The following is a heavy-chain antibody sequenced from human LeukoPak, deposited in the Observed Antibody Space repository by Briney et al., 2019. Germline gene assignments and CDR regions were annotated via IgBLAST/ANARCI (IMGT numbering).Heavy chain of an antibody. CDR1: GFTFSSYS. J-gene: IGHJ4*02. CDR2: ISSGGTFM. D-gene: IGHD1-1*01. Sequence: GGSLRLSCAASGFTFSSYSINWVRQAPGKRLEWVSSISSGGTFMYYADSVKGRFTISRDNAKKSVFLQMNSLRAEDSAVYYCAREPTGDYWGQGMLVTVSS. V-gene: IGHV3-21*01. CDR3: AREPTGDY.